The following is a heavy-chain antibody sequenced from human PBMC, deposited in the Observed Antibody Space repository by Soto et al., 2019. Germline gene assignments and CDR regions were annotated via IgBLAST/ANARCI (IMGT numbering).Heavy chain of an antibody. Sequence: QVQLVHSGAEVKKPGSSVNVSCKASGGTFSSYTISWVRQAPGQGLEWMGRIIPILAIANYAQKFQGRVTITADNSTSTAYMELSSLGSEDTAVYYCAGVGVGGLDYWGQGTLVTVSS. J-gene: IGHJ4*02. CDR2: IIPILAIA. D-gene: IGHD3-16*01. CDR3: AGVGVGGLDY. CDR1: GGTFSSYT. V-gene: IGHV1-69*02.